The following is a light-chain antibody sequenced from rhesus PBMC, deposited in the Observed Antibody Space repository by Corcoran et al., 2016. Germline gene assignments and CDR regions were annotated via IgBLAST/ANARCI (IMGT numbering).Light chain of an antibody. CDR3: QKYSTLPFT. CDR2: GAS. V-gene: IGKV3-53*02. Sequence: QVILTQSPATLSLSPGERATLSCRASQSVSSYLAWYQQKPGQAPKLLIYGASSRATGIPDRFRGSGSGTEFPLTISSLEPEDFAVYYCQKYSTLPFTFGPVTKLDIK. CDR1: QSVSSY. J-gene: IGKJ3*01.